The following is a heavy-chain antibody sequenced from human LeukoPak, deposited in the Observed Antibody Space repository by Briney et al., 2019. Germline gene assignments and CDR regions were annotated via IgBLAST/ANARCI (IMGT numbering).Heavy chain of an antibody. D-gene: IGHD3-10*01. CDR2: INSDGSST. V-gene: IGHV3-74*01. Sequence: GGSLRLSCAASGFTFSSYWMHWVRQAPGKGLVWVSRINSDGSSTSYADSVKGRFTISRDNAKNTLYLQMNSLRAEDTAVYYCARVRSGWGVVHNDAFDIWGQGTMVTASS. CDR1: GFTFSSYW. CDR3: ARVRSGWGVVHNDAFDI. J-gene: IGHJ3*02.